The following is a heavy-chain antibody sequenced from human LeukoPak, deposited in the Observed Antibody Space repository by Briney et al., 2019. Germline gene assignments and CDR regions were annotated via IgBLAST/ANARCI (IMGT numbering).Heavy chain of an antibody. J-gene: IGHJ4*02. V-gene: IGHV1-8*01. D-gene: IGHD3-22*01. CDR3: ARDPKTSYYYDSSGYSHFDY. CDR2: MNPNSGNT. Sequence: ASVKVSCKASGYTFTSYDINWVRQATGQGLEWMGWMNPNSGNTGYAQKLQGRVTMTTDTSTSTAYMELRSLRSDDTAVYYCARDPKTSYYYDSSGYSHFDYWGQGTLVTVSS. CDR1: GYTFTSYD.